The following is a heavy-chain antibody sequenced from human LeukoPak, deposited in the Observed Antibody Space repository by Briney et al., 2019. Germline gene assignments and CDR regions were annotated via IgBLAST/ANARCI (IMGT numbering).Heavy chain of an antibody. CDR1: GGSISSSSYY. D-gene: IGHD2-2*01. CDR3: ARSDCSSTSCPHAGYYYYMVV. J-gene: IGHJ6*03. V-gene: IGHV4-39*01. CDR2: LYNSGST. Sequence: SETLSLTCTVSGGSISSSSYYWGCIRQPPGKGLEWIGSLYNSGSTYYNPSLKSRVTISVDTSKNQFSLKLSSVTAADTAVYYCARSDCSSTSCPHAGYYYYMVVWGKGTTVTVPS.